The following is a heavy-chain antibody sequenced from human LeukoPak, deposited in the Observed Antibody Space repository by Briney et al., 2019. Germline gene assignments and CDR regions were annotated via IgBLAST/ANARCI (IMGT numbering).Heavy chain of an antibody. J-gene: IGHJ6*03. CDR3: ARDSGGYLRYYYYYMDV. D-gene: IGHD1-26*01. CDR1: GGSISSYY. CDR2: IYYSGST. V-gene: IGHV4-59*01. Sequence: PSETLSLTCTVSGGSISSYYWSWIRQPPGKGLEGIGYIYYSGSTNYNPSLKSRVTISVDTSKNQFSLKLSSVTAADTAVYYCARDSGGYLRYYYYYMDVWGKGTTVTVSS.